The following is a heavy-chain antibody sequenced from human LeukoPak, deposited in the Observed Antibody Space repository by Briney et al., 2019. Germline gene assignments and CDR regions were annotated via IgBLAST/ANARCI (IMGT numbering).Heavy chain of an antibody. V-gene: IGHV3-66*01. D-gene: IGHD1-7*01. CDR1: GFAVSSDF. CDR3: ARDVNYDHHY. CDR2: IYSTGNT. J-gene: IGHJ4*02. Sequence: GGSLRLSCAASGFAVSSDFVSWVRQAPGKGLEWISVIYSTGNTFYADSVKGRFTTSRDNSKNTVSLQMNSLRAEDTAVYYCARDVNYDHHYWGQETLVTVSS.